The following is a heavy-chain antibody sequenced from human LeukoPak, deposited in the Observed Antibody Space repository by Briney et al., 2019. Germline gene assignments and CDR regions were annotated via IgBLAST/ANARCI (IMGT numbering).Heavy chain of an antibody. V-gene: IGHV4-61*01. CDR1: GGSISSGSYY. CDR2: IYYSGST. J-gene: IGHJ4*02. D-gene: IGHD3-22*01. Sequence: ASETLSLTCTVSGGSISSGSYYWSWIRQPPGKGLEWIGYIYYSGSTKYNPSLKSRVTISVDTSKNQFSLRLSSVTAADTAVYYCARHYRYSDGSGSSGFDYWGQGTLVTVSS. CDR3: ARHYRYSDGSGSSGFDY.